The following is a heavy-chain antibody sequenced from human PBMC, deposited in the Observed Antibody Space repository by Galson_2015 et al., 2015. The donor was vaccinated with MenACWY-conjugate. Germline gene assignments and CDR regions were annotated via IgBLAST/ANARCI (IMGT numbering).Heavy chain of an antibody. CDR3: ARGYNNNWDYGAYCDY. CDR1: GFTFTSYA. Sequence: SLRLSCAASGFTFTSYAMHWVRQAPGKVLEWVGVVANDENNKFYADSVKGRFTISRDNSKRTLFLQMNSLRTEDTAVYYCARGYNNNWDYGAYCDYWGQGSLVTVS. CDR2: VANDENNK. D-gene: IGHD1-7*01. J-gene: IGHJ4*02. V-gene: IGHV3-30-3*01.